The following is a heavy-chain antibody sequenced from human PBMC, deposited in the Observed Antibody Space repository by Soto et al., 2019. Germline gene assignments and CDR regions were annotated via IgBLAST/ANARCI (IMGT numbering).Heavy chain of an antibody. CDR2: ISYDGSKK. D-gene: IGHD4-4*01. CDR1: GLTFSSYG. V-gene: IGHV3-30*18. J-gene: IGHJ6*02. CDR3: AKSSTAEYYYYGMDV. Sequence: QVYLVESGGGVVQPGRSLRLSCAVSGLTFSSYGMHWVRQAPGKGLEWVAVISYDGSKKYYADSVKGRFTISRDNSKNTVYLQMNSLRPEGTAVYYCAKSSTAEYYYYGMDVWGQGTTVTVSS.